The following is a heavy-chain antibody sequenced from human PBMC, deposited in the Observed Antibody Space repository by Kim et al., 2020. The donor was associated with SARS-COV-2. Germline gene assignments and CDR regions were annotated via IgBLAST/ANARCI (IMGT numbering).Heavy chain of an antibody. CDR1: GGSISSYY. CDR3: ARGYFDWLSPLDY. D-gene: IGHD3-9*01. V-gene: IGHV4-59*01. CDR2: IYYSRST. Sequence: SETLSLTCTVSGGSISSYYWSWIRQPPGKGLEWSGYIYYSRSTNYNPSLKSRVTISVDTSKNQFSLKLSSVTAADTAVYYCARGYFDWLSPLDYWGQGTLVTVSS. J-gene: IGHJ4*02.